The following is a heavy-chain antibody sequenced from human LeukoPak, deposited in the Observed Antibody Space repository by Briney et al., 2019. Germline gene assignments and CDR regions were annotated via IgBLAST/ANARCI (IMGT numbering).Heavy chain of an antibody. V-gene: IGHV4-28*01. Sequence: SDTLSLTCAVSGYPITSSSWWGWIRQPPGKGLEWIGYIYHSGTTYYNPSLQSRVTMSVDTSKNQFSLKLSSVTAVDTAVYYCARKENVYYYFDYWGQGTLVTVSS. CDR2: IYHSGTT. CDR3: ARKENVYYYFDY. CDR1: GYPITSSSW. D-gene: IGHD3-10*01. J-gene: IGHJ4*02.